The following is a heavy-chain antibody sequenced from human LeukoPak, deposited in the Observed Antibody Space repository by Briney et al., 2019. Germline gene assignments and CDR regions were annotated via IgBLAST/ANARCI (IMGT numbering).Heavy chain of an antibody. J-gene: IGHJ5*02. CDR2: ISAYNGNT. V-gene: IGHV1-18*01. Sequence: GASVKVSCKASGCTFTSYGISWVRQAPGQGLEWMGWISAYNGNTNYAQKLQGRVTMTTDTSTSTAYMELRSLRSDDTAVYYCARVLAAAAGTYNWFDPWGQGTLVTVSS. CDR3: ARVLAAAAGTYNWFDP. D-gene: IGHD6-13*01. CDR1: GCTFTSYG.